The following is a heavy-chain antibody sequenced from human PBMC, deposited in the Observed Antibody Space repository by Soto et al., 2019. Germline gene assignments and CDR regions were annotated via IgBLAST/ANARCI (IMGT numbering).Heavy chain of an antibody. V-gene: IGHV1-69*01. Sequence: QVQLVQSGAEVKKPGSSVKVSCKASGGTFSSYAISWVRQAPGQGLEWMGGIIPIFGTANYAQKFQGRVTITADESTSIAYMELSSLRSEDTAVYYCARDPGYCSGGSCYSVARGHFDYWGHGTLVTVSS. CDR1: GGTFSSYA. D-gene: IGHD2-15*01. J-gene: IGHJ4*01. CDR3: ARDPGYCSGGSCYSVARGHFDY. CDR2: IIPIFGTA.